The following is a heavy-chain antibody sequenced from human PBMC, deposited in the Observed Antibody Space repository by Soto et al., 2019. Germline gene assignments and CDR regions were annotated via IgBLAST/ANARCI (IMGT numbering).Heavy chain of an antibody. Sequence: GASVKVSCKASGYTFTGYYMHWVRQAPGQGLEWMGWINPNSGGTNYAQKFQGWVTMTRDTSISTAYMELCRLRSDDTAVYYCARDGYRGLVPAAGDYGGIFDPWGQGTLVTVSS. CDR1: GYTFTGYY. V-gene: IGHV1-2*04. CDR3: ARDGYRGLVPAAGDYGGIFDP. CDR2: INPNSGGT. D-gene: IGHD2-2*01. J-gene: IGHJ5*02.